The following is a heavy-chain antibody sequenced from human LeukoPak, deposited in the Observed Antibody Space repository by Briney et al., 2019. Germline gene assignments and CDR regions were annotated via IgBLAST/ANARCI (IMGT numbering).Heavy chain of an antibody. D-gene: IGHD5-18*01. CDR2: INPSGGST. CDR3: ARDEGGYSYPVPFDY. V-gene: IGHV1-46*01. CDR1: GYTLTELS. J-gene: IGHJ4*02. Sequence: ASVKVSCKVSGYTLTELSMHWVRQAPGQGLEWMGIINPSGGSTSYAQKLQGRVTMTRDTSTSTVYMELSSLRSEDTAVYYCARDEGGYSYPVPFDYWGQGTLVTVSS.